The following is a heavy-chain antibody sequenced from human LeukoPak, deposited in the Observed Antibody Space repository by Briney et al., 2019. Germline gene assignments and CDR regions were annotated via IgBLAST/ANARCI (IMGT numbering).Heavy chain of an antibody. Sequence: GRSLRLSCAASGFIYSHYGMHWVRQAPGKGLEWVAVIWSDGTNRFYAGSVKDRFTISRDNSQTTLFLQMNSLRAEDTALYYCVKDPQRGFDYINSLANWGHGNLVTVSS. CDR1: GFIYSHYG. CDR3: VKDPQRGFDYINSLAN. V-gene: IGHV3-33*06. J-gene: IGHJ4*03. D-gene: IGHD4-11*01. CDR2: IWSDGTNR.